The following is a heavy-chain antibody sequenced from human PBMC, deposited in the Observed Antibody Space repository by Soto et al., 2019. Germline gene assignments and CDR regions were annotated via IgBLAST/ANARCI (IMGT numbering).Heavy chain of an antibody. CDR2: IYYRGST. CDR3: ARHIVVRGVREDWFDP. CDR1: GGSISSSSYC. V-gene: IGHV4-39*01. Sequence: QLQLQESGPGLMKPSETLSLTCTVSGGSISSSSYCWGWIRQPPGKGLEWIGTIYYRGSTYYNPSLKSRVTISVDTSKNQFSLKLSSVTAADTAVYYCARHIVVRGVREDWFDPWGQGTLVTVSS. D-gene: IGHD3-10*01. J-gene: IGHJ5*02.